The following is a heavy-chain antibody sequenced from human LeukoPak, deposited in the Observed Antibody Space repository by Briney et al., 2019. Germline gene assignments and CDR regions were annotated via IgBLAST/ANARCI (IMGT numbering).Heavy chain of an antibody. V-gene: IGHV1-2*02. CDR3: AREAGAEENYYYYYMDV. CDR2: INPNSGGT. Sequence: ASVKVSCKASGYTFTGYYMHWVRQAPGQGLEWMGWINPNSGGTNYAQKFQGRVTMTRDTSISTAYMELSRLRSDDTAVYYCAREAGAEENYYYYYMDVWGKGTTVTVSS. D-gene: IGHD3-10*01. J-gene: IGHJ6*03. CDR1: GYTFTGYY.